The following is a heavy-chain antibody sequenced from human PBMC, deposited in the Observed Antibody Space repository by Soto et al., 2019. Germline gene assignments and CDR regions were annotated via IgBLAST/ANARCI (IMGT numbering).Heavy chain of an antibody. CDR3: ATSPRYCSGGSCYFGAFDI. Sequence: ASVKVSCKASGYTFTSYDINWVRQATGQGXEWMGWMNPNSGNTGYAQKFQGRVTMTRNTSISTAYMELSSLRSEDTAVYYCATSPRYCSGGSCYFGAFDIWGQGSMVTVSS. CDR2: MNPNSGNT. CDR1: GYTFTSYD. D-gene: IGHD2-15*01. J-gene: IGHJ3*02. V-gene: IGHV1-8*01.